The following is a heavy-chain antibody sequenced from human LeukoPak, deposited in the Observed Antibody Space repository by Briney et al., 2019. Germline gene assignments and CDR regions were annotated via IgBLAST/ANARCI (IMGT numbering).Heavy chain of an antibody. CDR1: GGSISSGSYY. CDR3: ARADTYYYDSSGYYFGY. D-gene: IGHD3-22*01. V-gene: IGHV4-61*02. CDR2: IYTSGST. Sequence: SETLSLTCTVSGGSISSGSYYWSWIRQPAGKGLEWIGRIYTSGSTNYNPSLKSRVTISVDTSKNQFSLKLSSVTAADTAVYYCARADTYYYDSSGYYFGYWGQGTLVTVSS. J-gene: IGHJ4*02.